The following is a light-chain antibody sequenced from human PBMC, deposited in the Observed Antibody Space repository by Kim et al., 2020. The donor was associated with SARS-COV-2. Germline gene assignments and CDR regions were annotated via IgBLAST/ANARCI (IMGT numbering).Light chain of an antibody. Sequence: LCPGERATLSCRASQSVSNYLAWYQHKPGQAPRLLIYDSFYRATGIPARFSGSGSGTDFTLTISSLEPDDFAVYYCQQRSNWPLTFGGGTKVDIK. J-gene: IGKJ4*01. CDR2: DSF. CDR1: QSVSNY. CDR3: QQRSNWPLT. V-gene: IGKV3-11*01.